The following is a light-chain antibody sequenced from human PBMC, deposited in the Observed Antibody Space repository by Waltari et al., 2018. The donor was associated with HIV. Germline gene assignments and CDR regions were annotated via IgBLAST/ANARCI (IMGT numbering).Light chain of an antibody. CDR1: SSDVGGYNF. CDR3: ESYTSTSVWV. Sequence: HSALTQPASVSGSPGQSITTSCTGSSSDVGGYNFVSWYQQHPGKAPRVLIYDVTTRPSGVSDRFSGSRSGDTASLTISGLQPEDEADYYCESYTSTSVWVFGGGTRLTVL. V-gene: IGLV2-14*03. CDR2: DVT. J-gene: IGLJ3*02.